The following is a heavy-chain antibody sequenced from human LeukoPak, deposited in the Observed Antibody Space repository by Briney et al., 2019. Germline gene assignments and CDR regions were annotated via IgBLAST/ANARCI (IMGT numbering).Heavy chain of an antibody. D-gene: IGHD5-18*01. CDR1: GFTFSSYA. Sequence: GGSLRLSCAASGFTFSSYAMSGVRPAPGKGLEWVSAISVSGGSTYYADSVKGRFTISRDNSKNTLYLQMNSLRAEDTAVYYCAKRGGIQLWPWYYFDYWGQGTLVTVSS. J-gene: IGHJ4*02. CDR2: ISVSGGST. CDR3: AKRGGIQLWPWYYFDY. V-gene: IGHV3-23*01.